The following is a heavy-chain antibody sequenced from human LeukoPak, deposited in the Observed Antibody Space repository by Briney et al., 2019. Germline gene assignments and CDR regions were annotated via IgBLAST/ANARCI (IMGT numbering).Heavy chain of an antibody. CDR1: GGTFISYA. V-gene: IGHV1-69*01. Sequence: SVKVSCKASGGTFISYAISWVRQAPGQGLEWMGGIIPIFGTANYAQKFQGRVTITADESTSTAYMELSSLRSEDTAVYYCARDQGIAVAGRAEYFQHWGQGTLVTVSS. D-gene: IGHD6-19*01. CDR3: ARDQGIAVAGRAEYFQH. CDR2: IIPIFGTA. J-gene: IGHJ1*01.